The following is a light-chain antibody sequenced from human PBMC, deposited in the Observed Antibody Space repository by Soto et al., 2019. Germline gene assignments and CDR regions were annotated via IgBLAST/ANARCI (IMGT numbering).Light chain of an antibody. CDR3: SSYTSSSSYG. CDR2: DAS. Sequence: QSALTQPAAVSGSPGQSIAISCTGTSSDVGTYNSVSWYQQYPGKAPKLMIHDASNRPSGVSDRFSGSKSGNTASLTISGLQSEDEADYYCSSYTSSSSYGFGSGTKVTVL. CDR1: SSDVGTYNS. V-gene: IGLV2-14*01. J-gene: IGLJ1*01.